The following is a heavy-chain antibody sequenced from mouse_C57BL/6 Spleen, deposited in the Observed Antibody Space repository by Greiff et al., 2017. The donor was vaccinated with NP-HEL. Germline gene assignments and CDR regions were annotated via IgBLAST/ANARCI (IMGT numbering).Heavy chain of an antibody. V-gene: IGHV1-82*01. Sequence: VQLQESGPELVKPGASVKISCKASGYAFSSSWMNWVKQRPGKGLEWIGRIYPGDGDTNYNGKFKGKATLTADKSSSTAYMQLSSLTSEDSAVYFCARDGNYPYYYAMDYWGQGTSVTVSS. CDR2: IYPGDGDT. D-gene: IGHD2-1*01. CDR1: GYAFSSSW. J-gene: IGHJ4*01. CDR3: ARDGNYPYYYAMDY.